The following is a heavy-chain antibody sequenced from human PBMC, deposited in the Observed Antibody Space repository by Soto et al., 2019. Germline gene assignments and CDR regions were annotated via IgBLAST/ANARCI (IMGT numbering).Heavy chain of an antibody. CDR1: GGTFTSYA. D-gene: IGHD6-6*01. CDR3: ASKYISASGVENDHFDI. CDR2: IIPIFGTT. Sequence: QVQLVQSGAEVKKPGSSVKVSCKASGGTFTSYAISWVRQAPGQGLEYMGGIIPIFGTTNYAQRFQGRVTITADEFTTTAYMELSSLRTEDTSMYYCASKYISASGVENDHFDIWGQRTVVIVSS. J-gene: IGHJ3*02. V-gene: IGHV1-69*12.